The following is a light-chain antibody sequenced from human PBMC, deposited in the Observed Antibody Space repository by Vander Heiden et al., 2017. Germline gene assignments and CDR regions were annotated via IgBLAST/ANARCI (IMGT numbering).Light chain of an antibody. J-gene: IGKJ1*01. Sequence: DIVMTQSPLSLPVTPGEPASISCRSSQSLLHSNGYNYLDWYLQKPGQSPQLLIYLGSNRAAGVPDRVSGSGSGTDFTLKISIGEAEDVGVYYCMQALQTPPWTFGQGTKVEIK. CDR1: QSLLHSNGYNY. V-gene: IGKV2-28*01. CDR3: MQALQTPPWT. CDR2: LGS.